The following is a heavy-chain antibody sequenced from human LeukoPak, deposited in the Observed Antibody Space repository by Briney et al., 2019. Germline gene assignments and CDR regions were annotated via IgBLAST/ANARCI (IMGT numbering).Heavy chain of an antibody. J-gene: IGHJ4*02. CDR1: GFTFSSYA. V-gene: IGHV3-23*01. D-gene: IGHD6-19*01. CDR3: AKPGSSGWYTHIDY. Sequence: GGSLRLSCAASGFTFSSYAMSWVRQAPGEGLEWVSAISGSGGSTYYADSVKGRFTISRDNSKNTLYLQMNSLRAEGTAVYHCAKPGSSGWYTHIDYWGQGTLVTVSS. CDR2: ISGSGGST.